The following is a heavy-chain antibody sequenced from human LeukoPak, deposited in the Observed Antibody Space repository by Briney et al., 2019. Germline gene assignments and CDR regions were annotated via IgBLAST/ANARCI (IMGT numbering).Heavy chain of an antibody. J-gene: IGHJ4*02. CDR1: GFTFSNYW. Sequence: GGSLRLSCAASGFTFSNYWMSWVRQAPGKGLEWVANIKQDGSEKYYVDSVKGRFTISRDNAKNSLYLQMNSPRAEDTAVYYCARALDSSSSRYQAFEYWGQGTLVTVSS. CDR3: ARALDSSSSRYQAFEY. D-gene: IGHD2-2*01. V-gene: IGHV3-7*01. CDR2: IKQDGSEK.